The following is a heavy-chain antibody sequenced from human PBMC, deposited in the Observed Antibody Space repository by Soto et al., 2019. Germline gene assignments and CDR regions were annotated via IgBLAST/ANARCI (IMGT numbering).Heavy chain of an antibody. J-gene: IGHJ6*02. V-gene: IGHV3-30*18. D-gene: IGHD6-19*01. Sequence: QVQLVESGGGVVQPGTSLRLSCAASGFTFSSYGMHWVRHAPGKGPEWVSVIPYEGSKKYYADSVKGRFTISRDNSKNTRYLQMSSLRAEDTAVYYCVKDGSSGWPYYYGMDVWGQGTTVTVSS. CDR3: VKDGSSGWPYYYGMDV. CDR1: GFTFSSYG. CDR2: IPYEGSKK.